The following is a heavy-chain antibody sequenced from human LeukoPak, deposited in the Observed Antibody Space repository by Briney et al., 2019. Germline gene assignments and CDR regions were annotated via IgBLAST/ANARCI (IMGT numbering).Heavy chain of an antibody. V-gene: IGHV1-2*02. J-gene: IGHJ5*02. Sequence: ASVKVSCKASGYTFTGYYMHWVRQAPGQGLEWMGWINPNSGGTNYAQKFQGRVTMTGDTSISTAYMELSRLRSDDTAVYYCARVYGDYDWFDPWGQGTLVTVSS. D-gene: IGHD4-17*01. CDR3: ARVYGDYDWFDP. CDR2: INPNSGGT. CDR1: GYTFTGYY.